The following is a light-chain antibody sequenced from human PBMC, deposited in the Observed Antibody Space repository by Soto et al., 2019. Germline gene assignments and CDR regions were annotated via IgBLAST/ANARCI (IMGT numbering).Light chain of an antibody. J-gene: IGLJ1*01. CDR1: SSDVGGYNY. Sequence: QSALTQPRSVSGSPGQSVTISCTGTSSDVGGYNYVSWYQQHPGKAPKLMIYDVSKRPSGVPDRFSGSQSGNTASLTISGLQAEDEADYYCCSCAGSYTLGVFGTGTKVTVL. CDR2: DVS. V-gene: IGLV2-11*01. CDR3: CSCAGSYTLGV.